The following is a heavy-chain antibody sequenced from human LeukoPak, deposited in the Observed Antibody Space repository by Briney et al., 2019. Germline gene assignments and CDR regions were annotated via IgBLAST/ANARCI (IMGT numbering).Heavy chain of an antibody. CDR3: ARLVPPGWFDP. V-gene: IGHV4-39*01. CDR2: IYSSGST. J-gene: IGHJ5*02. Sequence: SETLSLTCNVSGVSISSSSYYWGWIRQPPGKGLEWIGSIYSSGSTYYNSSLKSRVTISIDTSKNQVSLKMSSVTAADTAVYYCARLVPPGWFDPWGQGTLVTVSS. CDR1: GVSISSSSYY.